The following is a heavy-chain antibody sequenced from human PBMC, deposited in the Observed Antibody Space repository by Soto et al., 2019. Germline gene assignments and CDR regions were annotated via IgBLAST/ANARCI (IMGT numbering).Heavy chain of an antibody. CDR2: IFHGGNT. V-gene: IGHV4-38-2*01. D-gene: IGHD2-15*01. CDR3: ARARWYDAFDV. J-gene: IGHJ3*01. Sequence: SETLSLTCAVSGFFISSGNYWGWIRKPPGKGLEWIGSIFHGGNTYYNPSLKSRVTISVDVSKNQFSLKLNSVTAADTAVYYCARARWYDAFDVWGQGTVVTVSS. CDR1: GFFISSGNY.